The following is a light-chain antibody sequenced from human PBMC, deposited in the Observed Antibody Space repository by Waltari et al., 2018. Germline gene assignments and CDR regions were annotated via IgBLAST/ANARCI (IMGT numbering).Light chain of an antibody. CDR1: QRVSSNY. J-gene: IGKJ2*01. Sequence: EIVLTQSPGTLSLSPGETATLSCRPNQRVSSNYFAGYQKKAGQSPRLLIYGASNRASGVPDRFSGRVSGAEFTLTISRLDPEDFAVYYCQQYGTPQGYIFGQGTKVDI. CDR3: QQYGTPQGYI. V-gene: IGKV3-20*01. CDR2: GAS.